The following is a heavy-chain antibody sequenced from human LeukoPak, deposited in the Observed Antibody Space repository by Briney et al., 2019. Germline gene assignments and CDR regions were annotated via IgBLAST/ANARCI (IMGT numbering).Heavy chain of an antibody. V-gene: IGHV6-1*01. J-gene: IGHJ5*02. Sequence: SQTLSLTCAISGDSVSSNSAAWNWIRQSPSRGLEWLGRTYYRSKWYNDYAVSVKSRITINPDTSKNQFSLQLNSVTPEDTAVYYCARGLAYSSSRGIGNWFDPWGQGTLVTVSS. CDR1: GDSVSSNSAA. CDR3: ARGLAYSSSRGIGNWFDP. CDR2: TYYRSKWYN. D-gene: IGHD6-6*01.